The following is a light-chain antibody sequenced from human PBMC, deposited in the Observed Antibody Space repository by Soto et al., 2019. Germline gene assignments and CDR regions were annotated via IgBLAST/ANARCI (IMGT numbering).Light chain of an antibody. CDR2: EAS. CDR1: STDFVSYNR. J-gene: IGLJ1*01. V-gene: IGLV2-18*01. CDR3: SLYTSENTYV. Sequence: QSVLTQPPSVSGSPGQSVTISCTGTSTDFVSYNRVSWYQRSPGTAPKLIIYEASNRPSGVPDRFSGSKSGNTASLTISGLQAADEADYYCSLYTSENTYVFGTGTKVTVL.